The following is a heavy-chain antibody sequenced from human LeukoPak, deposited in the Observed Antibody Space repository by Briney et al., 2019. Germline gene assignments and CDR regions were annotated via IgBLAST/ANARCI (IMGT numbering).Heavy chain of an antibody. Sequence: GGSLRLSCAASGFTFSNYGMHWVRQAPGKGLEWVAVISYDGSNKYYSDSVKGRFTISRDNSKNTLYLQMNSLRAEDTGVYYCAKDSCSSTSSYEDFWGQGTLVTVSS. CDR2: ISYDGSNK. D-gene: IGHD2-2*01. J-gene: IGHJ4*02. V-gene: IGHV3-30*18. CDR3: AKDSCSSTSSYEDF. CDR1: GFTFSNYG.